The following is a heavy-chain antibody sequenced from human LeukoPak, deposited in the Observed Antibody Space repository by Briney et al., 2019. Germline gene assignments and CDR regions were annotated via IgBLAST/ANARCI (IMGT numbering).Heavy chain of an antibody. CDR1: GFTFSSYW. Sequence: PGGSLRLSCAASGFTFSSYWMHWVRQAPGKGLVWVSRVNSDGSSTSYADSVKGRFTISRDNAKNTLYLQMNSLRAEDTAVYYCARVSAVAGTSGRGNWGQGTLVTVSS. CDR2: VNSDGSST. V-gene: IGHV3-74*01. CDR3: ARVSAVAGTSGRGN. D-gene: IGHD6-19*01. J-gene: IGHJ4*02.